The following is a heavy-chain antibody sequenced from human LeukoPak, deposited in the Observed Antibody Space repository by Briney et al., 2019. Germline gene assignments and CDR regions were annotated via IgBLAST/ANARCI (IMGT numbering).Heavy chain of an antibody. Sequence: GGSLRLSCAASGLTFSSYWMSWVRQAPGKGLEWVANIKQDGSEKYYVDSVKGRFTVSRDNAKNSQYLQMNSLRAEDTAVYYCARDWDYGSGSYYPGGDYWGQGTLVTVSS. V-gene: IGHV3-7*01. D-gene: IGHD3-10*01. CDR3: ARDWDYGSGSYYPGGDY. CDR2: IKQDGSEK. J-gene: IGHJ4*02. CDR1: GLTFSSYW.